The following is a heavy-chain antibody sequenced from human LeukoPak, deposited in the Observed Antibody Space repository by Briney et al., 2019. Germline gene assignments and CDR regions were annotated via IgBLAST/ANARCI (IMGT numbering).Heavy chain of an antibody. D-gene: IGHD3-10*01. CDR3: ARVVLLKFDY. CDR1: GYSISSGYY. J-gene: IGHJ4*02. V-gene: IGHV4-38-2*02. Sequence: SETLSLTCTVSGYSISSGYYRGWIRQPPGKGLEWIGSIYHSGSTYYNPSLKSRVTISVDTSKNQFSLKLSSVTAADTAVYYCARVVLLKFDYWGQGTLVTVSS. CDR2: IYHSGST.